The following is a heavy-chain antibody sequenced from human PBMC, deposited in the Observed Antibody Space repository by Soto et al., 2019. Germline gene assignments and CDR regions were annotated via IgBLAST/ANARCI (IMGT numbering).Heavy chain of an antibody. V-gene: IGHV3-23*01. CDR1: GFTLSSYA. Sequence: VQLLESGGGLVQPGGSLRLSCAASGFTLSSYALTWVRQAPGKGLEWVSVISGSGGSTYYADSVTGRFTISRDNSKNTLFLQMNSLRAEDTAVYYCAKNAGDINNSCWSALGYWGQGTLVTVSS. CDR3: AKNAGDINNSCWSALGY. D-gene: IGHD6-19*01. CDR2: ISGSGGST. J-gene: IGHJ4*02.